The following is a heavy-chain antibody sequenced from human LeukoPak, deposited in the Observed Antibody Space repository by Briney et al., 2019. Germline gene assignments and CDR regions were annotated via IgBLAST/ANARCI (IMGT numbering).Heavy chain of an antibody. V-gene: IGHV3-48*04. D-gene: IGHD5-12*01. CDR1: GFTFSSYS. Sequence: GGSLRLSRAASGFTFSSYSMNWVRQAPGKGLEWVSYISSSSSTIYYADSVKGRFTISRDNAKNSLYLQMNSLRAEDTAVYYCARDRMRIVATNSDAFDTWGQGTMVTVSS. CDR2: ISSSSSTI. CDR3: ARDRMRIVATNSDAFDT. J-gene: IGHJ3*02.